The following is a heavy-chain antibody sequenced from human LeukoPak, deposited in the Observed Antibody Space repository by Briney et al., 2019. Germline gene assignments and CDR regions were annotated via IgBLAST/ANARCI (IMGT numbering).Heavy chain of an antibody. CDR1: GGSISSYY. Sequence: SETLSLTCTVSGGSISSYYWSWIRQPPGKGLEWIGYIYYSGSTNYNPSLKSRVTISVDTSKNQFSLKLSSVTAADTAVYYCARSTGIAAAGWDTPWFDPWGQGTLVTVSS. V-gene: IGHV4-59*01. CDR2: IYYSGST. CDR3: ARSTGIAAAGWDTPWFDP. D-gene: IGHD6-13*01. J-gene: IGHJ5*02.